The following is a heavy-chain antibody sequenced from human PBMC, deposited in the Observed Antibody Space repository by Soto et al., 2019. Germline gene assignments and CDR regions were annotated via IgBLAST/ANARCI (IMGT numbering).Heavy chain of an antibody. V-gene: IGHV3-64*01. Sequence: PGGSLRLSCAASGFTFSSYAMHWVRQAPGKGLEYVSAISSNGGSTYYAKSVKGRFTISRDNSKNTLYLQMGSLRAEDMAVYYCSSLITMVRGVPRRNDAFDIWGQGTMVTVS. CDR2: ISSNGGST. CDR3: SSLITMVRGVPRRNDAFDI. CDR1: GFTFSSYA. J-gene: IGHJ3*02. D-gene: IGHD3-10*01.